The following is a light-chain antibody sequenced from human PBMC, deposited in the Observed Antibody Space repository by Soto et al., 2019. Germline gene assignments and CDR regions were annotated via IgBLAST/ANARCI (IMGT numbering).Light chain of an antibody. CDR1: QSVSSN. CDR3: QQCSDWPRT. V-gene: IGKV3D-15*01. J-gene: IGKJ1*01. CDR2: GAS. Sequence: EIVTTQSPAALSVSPGERATLSCRASQSVSSNLAWYQQKPGQAPRLLIYGASTRATGIPDRFSGSGSGTEFTLTISSLQSEDFAVYYCQQCSDWPRTFGQGTKVDIK.